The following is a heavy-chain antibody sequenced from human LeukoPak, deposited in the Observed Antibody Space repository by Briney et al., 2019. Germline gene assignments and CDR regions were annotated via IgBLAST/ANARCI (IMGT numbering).Heavy chain of an antibody. D-gene: IGHD3-22*01. Sequence: SETLSLTCTVSGGSISSYYWSWIRQPPGKGLEWIGYIYYSWSTNYNPSLKSRVTISVDTSKNPFSLKLSSVTAPDTAVYYCARQGGDYYASSGYGDYWGPGTLVTVSS. J-gene: IGHJ4*02. V-gene: IGHV4-59*08. CDR1: GGSISSYY. CDR2: IYYSWST. CDR3: ARQGGDYYASSGYGDY.